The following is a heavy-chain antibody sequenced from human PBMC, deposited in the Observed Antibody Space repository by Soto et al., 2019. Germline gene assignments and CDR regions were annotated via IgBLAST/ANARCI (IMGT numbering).Heavy chain of an antibody. D-gene: IGHD1-7*01. CDR2: IYYSGST. J-gene: IGHJ6*02. CDR1: GGSVSSGSYY. CDR3: ARDSTGTYSCYGMDV. V-gene: IGHV4-61*01. Sequence: QVQLQESGPGLVKPSETLSLTCTVSGGSVSSGSYYWSWIRQPPGKGLEWIGYIYYSGSTNYNPSLKSRVTISVHTSKNLFSLKLSSVTAADTAVYYCARDSTGTYSCYGMDVWGQGTTVTVSS.